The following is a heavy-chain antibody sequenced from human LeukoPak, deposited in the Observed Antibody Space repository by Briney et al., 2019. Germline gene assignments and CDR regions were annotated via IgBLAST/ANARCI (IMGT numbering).Heavy chain of an antibody. J-gene: IGHJ4*02. CDR1: GFTFSNAW. D-gene: IGHD3-10*01. V-gene: IGHV3-15*01. CDR3: ITLVRGVTLIPY. Sequence: GGSLRLSCAASGFTFSNAWMNWVRQAPGKGLEWVGRIKSKTDGGTTDYAAPVKGRFTISRDDSENTLYLQMNSLKTEDTAVYYCITLVRGVTLIPYWGQGILVTVSS. CDR2: IKSKTDGGTT.